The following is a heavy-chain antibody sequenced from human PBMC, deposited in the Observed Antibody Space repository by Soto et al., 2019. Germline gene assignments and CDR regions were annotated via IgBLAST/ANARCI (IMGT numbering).Heavy chain of an antibody. CDR2: IKSKTDGGTP. V-gene: IGHV3-15*07. CDR3: TTDSYSSIIVVRFDY. Sequence: GGSLRLSYAASGFNFSNAWINWVRQAPGKGLEWVGRIKSKTDGGTPDYAAPVKGRFAISRDDSKNMGYLQMNSLKTEDTGIYYCTTDSYSSIIVVRFDYWGHGTLCTVSS. D-gene: IGHD3-22*01. J-gene: IGHJ4*01. CDR1: GFNFSNAW.